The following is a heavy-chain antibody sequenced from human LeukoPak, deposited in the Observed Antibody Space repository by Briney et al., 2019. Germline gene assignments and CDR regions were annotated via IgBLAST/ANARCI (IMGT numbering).Heavy chain of an antibody. CDR3: AELGITMIGGV. V-gene: IGHV3-48*03. J-gene: IGHJ6*04. D-gene: IGHD3-10*02. Sequence: PGGSLRLSCTASGLSLNNYAMSWVRQAPGKGLEWVSYISSSGSTIYYADSVKGRFTISRDNAKNSLYLQMNSLRAEDTAVYYCAELGITMIGGVWGKGTTVTISS. CDR2: ISSSGSTI. CDR1: GLSLNNYA.